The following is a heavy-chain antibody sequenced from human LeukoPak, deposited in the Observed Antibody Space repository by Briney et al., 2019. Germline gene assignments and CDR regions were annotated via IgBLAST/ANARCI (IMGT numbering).Heavy chain of an antibody. V-gene: IGHV3-48*01. D-gene: IGHD5-12*01. CDR1: GFTFSSYS. CDR2: ISSSSSTI. CDR3: ARDLRGYSGYGPAFDI. Sequence: PGGSLRLSCAASGFTFSSYSMNWVRQAPGKGLEWVSYISSSSSTIYYADSVKGRFTISRDNAKNSVYLQMNSLRAEDTAVYYCARDLRGYSGYGPAFDIWGQGTMVTVSS. J-gene: IGHJ3*02.